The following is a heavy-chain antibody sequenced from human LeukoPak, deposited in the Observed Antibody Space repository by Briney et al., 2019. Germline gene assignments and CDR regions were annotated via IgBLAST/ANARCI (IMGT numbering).Heavy chain of an antibody. D-gene: IGHD3-10*01. CDR2: IIPIFGTA. Sequence: ASVKVSCKASGGTFSGYAISWVRQAPGQGLEWMGGIIPIFGTANYAQKFQGRVTITTDESTSTAYMELSSLRAEDMAVYYCARDLYGFGELNYWGQGTLVTVSS. CDR3: ARDLYGFGELNY. V-gene: IGHV1-69*05. J-gene: IGHJ4*02. CDR1: GGTFSGYA.